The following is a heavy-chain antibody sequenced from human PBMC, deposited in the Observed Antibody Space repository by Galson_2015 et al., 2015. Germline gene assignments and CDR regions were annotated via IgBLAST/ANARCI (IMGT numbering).Heavy chain of an antibody. D-gene: IGHD3-3*01. CDR3: AKAAGEITIFGVVILDP. CDR1: GFTFSTYA. J-gene: IGHJ5*02. CDR2: ISGSGGST. Sequence: ALRLSCAAAGFTFSTYAVSWVRQAPGQGLEGVSGISGSGGSTYYADSLKGRFTISRENSKNTLYLQMNTLRAEDTAVYYCAKAAGEITIFGVVILDPWGQGTLVTVSS. V-gene: IGHV3-23*01.